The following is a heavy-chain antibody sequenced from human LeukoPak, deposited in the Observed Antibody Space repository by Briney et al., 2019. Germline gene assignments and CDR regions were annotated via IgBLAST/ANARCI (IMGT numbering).Heavy chain of an antibody. CDR1: GFNFNRFT. D-gene: IGHD2-21*02. Sequence: GGSLRLSCAASGFNFNRFTLHWVRQRPGKGLEWVSLIDRRGAPTYYADSVKGRFTISRDNRRQSLFLQMNSLRSEDTALYYCVKEYGCKGDCYTSYDAWGQGTLVTVSS. J-gene: IGHJ5*02. V-gene: IGHV3-43*01. CDR2: IDRRGAPT. CDR3: VKEYGCKGDCYTSYDA.